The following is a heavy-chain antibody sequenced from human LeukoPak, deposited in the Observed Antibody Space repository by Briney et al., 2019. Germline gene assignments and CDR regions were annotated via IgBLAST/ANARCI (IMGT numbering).Heavy chain of an antibody. CDR3: ARGNYDFWGGYYKLFDY. CDR2: INSDGSST. CDR1: GFTFSSYW. V-gene: IGHV3-74*01. Sequence: GGSLRLSCAASGFTFSSYWMHWVRQAPGKGLVWVSRINSDGSSTSYADSVKGRFTISRDNAKNTLYLQMNSLRAEDTAVYYCARGNYDFWGGYYKLFDYWGQGTLVTVSS. D-gene: IGHD3-3*01. J-gene: IGHJ4*02.